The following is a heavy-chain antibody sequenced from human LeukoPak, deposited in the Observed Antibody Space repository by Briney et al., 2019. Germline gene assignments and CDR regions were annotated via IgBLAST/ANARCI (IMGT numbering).Heavy chain of an antibody. J-gene: IGHJ4*02. CDR3: ARVYFDY. CDR1: GFTFSSYA. CDR2: ISYDGSNK. Sequence: GGSLRLSCAASGFTFSSYAMHWVRQAPGKGLEWVAVISYDGSNKYYADFVKGRFTISRDNSKNTLYLQMNSLRAEDTAVYYCARVYFDYWGQGTLVTVSS. V-gene: IGHV3-30*04.